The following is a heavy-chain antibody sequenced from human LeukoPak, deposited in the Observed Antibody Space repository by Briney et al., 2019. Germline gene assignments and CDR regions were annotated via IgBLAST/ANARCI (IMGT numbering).Heavy chain of an antibody. CDR2: INPKSGGT. Sequence: ASVKVSCKASGYNFRDYYMHWVRQAPGQGLEWLGWINPKSGGTDYAQQFQGRVTMTRDTSSSTDYLEVRSLRSDDTAVYYCARGVETNWFDPWGQGTLVTVSS. V-gene: IGHV1-2*02. J-gene: IGHJ5*02. CDR1: GYNFRDYY. CDR3: ARGVETNWFDP.